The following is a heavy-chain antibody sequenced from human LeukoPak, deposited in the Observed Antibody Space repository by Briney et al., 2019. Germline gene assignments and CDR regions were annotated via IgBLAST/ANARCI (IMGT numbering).Heavy chain of an antibody. CDR3: ARGRGGSYHY. V-gene: IGHV3-48*03. D-gene: IGHD1-26*01. J-gene: IGHJ4*02. CDR1: GFTFSSYE. CDR2: ISSSGSTI. Sequence: PGGSLRLSCAASGFTFSSYEMNWVRQAPGKGLEWVSYISSSGSTIYYADSVKGRFTISRDNAKNTLYLQMNSLRVEDTAVYYCARGRGGSYHYWGQGTLVTVSS.